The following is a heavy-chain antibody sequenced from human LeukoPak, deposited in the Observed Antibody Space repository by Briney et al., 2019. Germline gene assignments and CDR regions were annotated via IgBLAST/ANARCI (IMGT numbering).Heavy chain of an antibody. V-gene: IGHV4-59*12. CDR3: ARLRGATVAHNWFDP. D-gene: IGHD6-19*01. CDR1: GGSISSYY. Sequence: PSETLSLTCTVSGGSISSYYWTWIRQPPGKGLECIGYIYSNGSTNYNPSLKSRVTISVDTSKNQCSLRLSSVTAADTAVYYCARLRGATVAHNWFDPWGQGTLVTVSS. CDR2: IYSNGST. J-gene: IGHJ5*02.